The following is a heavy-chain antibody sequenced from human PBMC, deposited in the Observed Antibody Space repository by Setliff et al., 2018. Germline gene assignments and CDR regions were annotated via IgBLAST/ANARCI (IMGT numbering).Heavy chain of an antibody. Sequence: PSETLSLTCTVSGDSISTGINYWSWIRQPAGKGLEWIGHIDRSGNTNFNPSLKSRVTISGDRSKNQFSLELSSVTAADTAVYYCARDPGNGHYMDVWGKGATVTVSS. V-gene: IGHV4-61*09. CDR2: IDRSGNT. CDR3: ARDPGNGHYMDV. J-gene: IGHJ6*03. CDR1: GDSISTGINY.